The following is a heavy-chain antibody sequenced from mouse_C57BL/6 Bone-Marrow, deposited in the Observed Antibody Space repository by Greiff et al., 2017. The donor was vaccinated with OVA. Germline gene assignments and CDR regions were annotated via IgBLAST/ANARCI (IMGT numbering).Heavy chain of an antibody. Sequence: QVQLQQPGAELVRPGTSVKLSCKASGYTFTSYWMHWVKQRPGQGLEWIGVIDPSDSYTNYNQKFKGKATLTVDTSSSTAYMKLSSLTSEDSAVYYYARKVMDYGDGAFDDWGQGTTLTVSS. J-gene: IGHJ2*01. CDR2: IDPSDSYT. CDR3: ARKVMDYGDGAFDD. V-gene: IGHV1-59*01. D-gene: IGHD2-4*01. CDR1: GYTFTSYW.